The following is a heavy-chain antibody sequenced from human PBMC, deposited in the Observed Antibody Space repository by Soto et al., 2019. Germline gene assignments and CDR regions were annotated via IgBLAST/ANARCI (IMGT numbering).Heavy chain of an antibody. V-gene: IGHV5-51*01. CDR3: ARRGYSGYELYGMDV. J-gene: IGHJ6*02. D-gene: IGHD5-12*01. CDR2: IHPGDSDT. CDR1: GYSFTSYW. Sequence: PGESLKISCKGSGYSFTSYWIGWVRQMPGKGLEWMGIIHPGDSDTRYSPSFQGQVTISADKSISTVHLQWSSLKASDTATYYCARRGYSGYELYGMDVWGQGTTVTGSS.